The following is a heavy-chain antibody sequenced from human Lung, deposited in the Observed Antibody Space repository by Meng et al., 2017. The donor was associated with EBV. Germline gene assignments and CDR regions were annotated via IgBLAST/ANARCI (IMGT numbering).Heavy chain of an antibody. J-gene: IGHJ4*02. CDR2: IWYDGSNK. CDR1: CFLLSGYG. V-gene: IGHV3-30*02. CDR3: ATPYIWGSYRDY. Sequence: LRLWGVGGGVVSPGGALVPSWASFCFLLSGYGMHWVRQAPGKGLEWVAFIWYDGSNKYYADSVKGRFTITRDNSKNTSYLQMNSLRAEDTAVYYCATPYIWGSYRDYWGQGTLVTVSS. D-gene: IGHD3-16*02.